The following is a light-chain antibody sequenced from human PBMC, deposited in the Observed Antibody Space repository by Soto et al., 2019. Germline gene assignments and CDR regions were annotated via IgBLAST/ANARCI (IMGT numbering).Light chain of an antibody. Sequence: DIPMTQSPSTLSASVGDRVTITCRPSQSISSWLAWYQQKPGKAPKLLIYDASSLESGVPSRFSGSGSGTEFTLTISSLQPDDFATYYCQQYNSYWTFGQGTKVEIK. V-gene: IGKV1-5*01. CDR1: QSISSW. CDR2: DAS. J-gene: IGKJ1*01. CDR3: QQYNSYWT.